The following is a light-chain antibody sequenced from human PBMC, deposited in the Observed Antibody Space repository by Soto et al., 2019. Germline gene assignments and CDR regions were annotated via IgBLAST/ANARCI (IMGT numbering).Light chain of an antibody. CDR1: QSVSNY. CDR3: QQYNNWVT. Sequence: EIVLTQSPATLSLSPGERATLSCRASQSVSNYLSWYQQKPGQAPRLLIYGASTRATGIPARFSGSGSGTEFTLTINSLQSEDFAVYYCQQYNNWVTFGQGTKVDIK. V-gene: IGKV3-15*01. J-gene: IGKJ1*01. CDR2: GAS.